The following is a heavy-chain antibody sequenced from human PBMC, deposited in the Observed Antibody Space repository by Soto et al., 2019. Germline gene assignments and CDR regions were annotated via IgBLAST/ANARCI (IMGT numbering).Heavy chain of an antibody. CDR3: ARVSDWNYWFDP. J-gene: IGHJ5*02. V-gene: IGHV1-3*01. Sequence: ASVKVSCKASGYTFTSYAMHWVRQAPGQRLEWMGWINAGNGNTKYSQKFQGRVTITRDTSASTAYMELSSLRSEDTAVYYCARVSDWNYWFDPWGQGTLVTVSS. CDR2: INAGNGNT. D-gene: IGHD1-7*01. CDR1: GYTFTSYA.